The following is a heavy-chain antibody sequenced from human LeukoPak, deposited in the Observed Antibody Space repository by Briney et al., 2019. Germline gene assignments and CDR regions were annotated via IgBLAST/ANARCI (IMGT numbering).Heavy chain of an antibody. D-gene: IGHD6-13*01. J-gene: IGHJ4*02. CDR1: GITFSSYA. CDR3: AKDSSGGSSSWGDYFDY. V-gene: IGHV3-23*01. CDR2: ISGSGGST. Sequence: GGSLRLSCAASGITFSSYAMSWVRQAPGKGLEWVSAISGSGGSTYYADSVKGRFTISRDNSKNTLYLQMNSLRAEDTAVYYCAKDSSGGSSSWGDYFDYWGQGTLVTVSS.